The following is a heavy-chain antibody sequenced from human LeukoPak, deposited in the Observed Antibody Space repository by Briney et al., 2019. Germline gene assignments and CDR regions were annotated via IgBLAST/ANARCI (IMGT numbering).Heavy chain of an antibody. CDR3: AREVGRWELLHFDY. CDR1: GFTISSYS. V-gene: IGHV3-48*01. CDR2: ISSSSSTI. Sequence: GGSLRLSCAASGFTISSYSMNWVRQAPGKGLEWVSYISSSSSTIYYADSVKGRFTISRDNAKNSLYLQMNSLRAEDTAAYYCAREVGRWELLHFDYWGQGTLVTVSS. D-gene: IGHD1-26*01. J-gene: IGHJ4*02.